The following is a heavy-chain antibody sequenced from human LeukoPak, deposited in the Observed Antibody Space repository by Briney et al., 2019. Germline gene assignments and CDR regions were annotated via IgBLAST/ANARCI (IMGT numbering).Heavy chain of an antibody. D-gene: IGHD6-13*01. V-gene: IGHV1-69*06. CDR1: GYTFTGYY. CDR3: ARGRPTTSIAAAGVNWFDP. CDR2: IIPIFGTA. Sequence: AASVKVSCKASGYTFTGYYMHWVRQAPGQGLEWMGGIIPIFGTANYAQKFQGRVTITADKSTSTAYMELSSLRSEDTAVYYCARGRPTTSIAAAGVNWFDPWGQGTLVTVSS. J-gene: IGHJ5*02.